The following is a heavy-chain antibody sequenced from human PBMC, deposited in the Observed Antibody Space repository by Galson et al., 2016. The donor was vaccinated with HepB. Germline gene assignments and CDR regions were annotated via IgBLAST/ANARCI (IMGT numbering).Heavy chain of an antibody. CDR2: IYYSGST. CDR1: GGSISSYY. J-gene: IGHJ4*02. D-gene: IGHD1-26*01. CDR3: ARGTGWELNPFDY. V-gene: IGHV4-59*01. Sequence: SETLSLTCTVSGGSISSYYWSWIRQPPGKGLEWIGYIYYSGSTNYNPSLKNRVTISVDTSKNQFSLKLSSVTAADTAVYYCARGTGWELNPFDYWGQGTLVTVSS.